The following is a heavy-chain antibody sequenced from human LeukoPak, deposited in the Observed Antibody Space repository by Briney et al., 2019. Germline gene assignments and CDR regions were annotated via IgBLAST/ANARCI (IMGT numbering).Heavy chain of an antibody. CDR1: GGTFISYA. J-gene: IGHJ4*02. V-gene: IGHV1-69*05. CDR3: ARLYPTTLASYSSSL. CDR2: IIPIFGTA. Sequence: SVKVSCKASGGTFISYAISWVRQAPGQGLEWMGRIIPIFGTANYAQKFQGRVTITTDESTSTAYMELSSLRSEDTAVYYCARLYPTTLASYSSSLWGQGTLVTVSS. D-gene: IGHD6-13*01.